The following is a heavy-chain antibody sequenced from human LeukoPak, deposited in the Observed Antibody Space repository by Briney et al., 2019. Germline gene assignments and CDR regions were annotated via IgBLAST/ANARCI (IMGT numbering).Heavy chain of an antibody. CDR1: GYTFISYG. CDR2: ISPYTTKT. J-gene: IGHJ6*03. D-gene: IGHD1-26*01. V-gene: IGHV1-18*01. Sequence: VKVSFKASGYTFISYGITWVRQAPGQGLEWMGWISPYTTKTNYAQSLQGRVTMTTDTSTSTAYMELRSLRSDDTAVYYCAREGGVGPTAPPDYYSYQMDVWGKGTTVTVSS. CDR3: AREGGVGPTAPPDYYSYQMDV.